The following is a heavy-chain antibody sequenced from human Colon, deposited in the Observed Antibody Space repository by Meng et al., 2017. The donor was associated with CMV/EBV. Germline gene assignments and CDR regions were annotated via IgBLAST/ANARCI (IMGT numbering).Heavy chain of an antibody. J-gene: IGHJ4*02. Sequence: GESLKISCAASGFTFSNAWMRWVRQAPGRGLEWVGRIKNKANSYITEYAASVRGRFTISRDDSKNSLYLEVNSLKTEDTAVYYCGRDSMKGGGFDCWGQGVLVTVSS. CDR1: GFTFSNAW. V-gene: IGHV3-72*01. D-gene: IGHD3-10*01. CDR2: IKNKANSYIT. CDR3: GRDSMKGGGFDC.